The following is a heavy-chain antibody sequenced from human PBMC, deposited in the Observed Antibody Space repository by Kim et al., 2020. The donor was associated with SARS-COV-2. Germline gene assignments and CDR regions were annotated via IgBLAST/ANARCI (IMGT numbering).Heavy chain of an antibody. CDR3: ARGFDLWSGYDF. J-gene: IGHJ4*02. D-gene: IGHD3-3*01. V-gene: IGHV3-74*01. CDR1: GFTFSDYW. Sequence: GGSLRLSCAASGFTFSDYWMNWVRQAPGKGLVWVSRIHRDGSSTTYADSVKGRFTISRDNGKNTLFLQMNSLRAEDTAVYYCARGFDLWSGYDFWCQGTL. CDR2: IHRDGSST.